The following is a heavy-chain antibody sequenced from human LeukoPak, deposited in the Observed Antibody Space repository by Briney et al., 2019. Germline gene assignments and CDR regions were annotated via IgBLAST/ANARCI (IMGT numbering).Heavy chain of an antibody. CDR1: GGSISSYY. J-gene: IGHJ4*02. Sequence: SETLSLTCTVSGGSISSYYWSWIRQPPGKDLEWIGYIYYSGSTNYNPSLKSRVTISVDTSKNQFSLKLSSVTAADTAVYYCARAGLKNYFDYWGQGTLVTVSS. V-gene: IGHV4-59*01. CDR3: ARAGLKNYFDY. D-gene: IGHD4/OR15-4a*01. CDR2: IYYSGST.